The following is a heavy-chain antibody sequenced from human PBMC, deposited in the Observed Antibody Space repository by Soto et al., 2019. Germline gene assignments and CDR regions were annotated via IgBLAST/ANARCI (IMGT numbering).Heavy chain of an antibody. D-gene: IGHD2-15*01. V-gene: IGHV4-39*01. CDR3: ARQVKAIAAFDY. J-gene: IGHJ4*02. CDR1: GASISSSSYY. CDR2: FYYNGNT. Sequence: SETLSLTCTFSGASISSSSYYWDWIRQPPGKGLEWIGSFYYNGNTYYNPSLKSRVTISVDTSKNQFSLKLSSVTAADTAVYYCARQVKAIAAFDYWGQGTLVTVSS.